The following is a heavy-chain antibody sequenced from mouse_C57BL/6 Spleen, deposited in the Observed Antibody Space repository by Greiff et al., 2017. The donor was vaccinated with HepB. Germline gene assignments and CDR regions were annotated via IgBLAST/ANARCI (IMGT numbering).Heavy chain of an antibody. CDR1: GYTFTSYW. CDR3: AISGGNYAMDY. Sequence: VQLQQPGAELVKPGASVKLSCKASGYTFTSYWMQWVKQRPGQGLEWIGEIDPSDSYTNYNQKFKGKATLTVDTSSSTAYMQLSSLTSEDSAVYYCAISGGNYAMDYWGQGPSVTVSS. J-gene: IGHJ4*01. V-gene: IGHV1-50*01. CDR2: IDPSDSYT.